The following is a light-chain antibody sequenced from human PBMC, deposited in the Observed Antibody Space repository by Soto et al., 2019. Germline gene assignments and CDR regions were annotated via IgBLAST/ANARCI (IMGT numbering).Light chain of an antibody. Sequence: QLVLTQPASVSGSPGQSITISCTGTSSDIGGYNYVSWYQQHPGKAPKLMIYDVSNRPSGVSNRFSGSKSGNTASLTISGLQAEDEADYYCSSYTSSSSLFGGGTKLTAL. J-gene: IGLJ2*01. CDR3: SSYTSSSSL. V-gene: IGLV2-14*03. CDR1: SSDIGGYNY. CDR2: DVS.